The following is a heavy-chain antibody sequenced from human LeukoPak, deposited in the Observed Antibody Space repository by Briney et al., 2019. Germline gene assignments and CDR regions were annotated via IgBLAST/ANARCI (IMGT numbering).Heavy chain of an antibody. J-gene: IGHJ4*02. D-gene: IGHD2-2*01. CDR1: GFTFSNYA. CDR2: ISGSGEST. CDR3: AKTPYSSNYEVIDY. V-gene: IGHV3-23*01. Sequence: HPGGSLRLSCAASGFTFSNYAMSWVRQAPGKGLEWVSAISGSGESTYYADSVKGRFTISRDNSKSTLYLQMNSLRAEDTAVYYCAKTPYSSNYEVIDYWGQGTLVTVSS.